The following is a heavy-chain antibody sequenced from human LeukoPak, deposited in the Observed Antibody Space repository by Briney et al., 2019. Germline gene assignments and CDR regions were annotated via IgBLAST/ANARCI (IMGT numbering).Heavy chain of an antibody. Sequence: GSLRLSCAASGFTFSSYWMSWVRQAPGKGLEWIGEINHSGSTNYNPSLKSRVTISIDTSKKHFFLKLKSVTAADTAVYYCARGYGDFRVEGRYFHSWGQGTLVTVSS. J-gene: IGHJ4*02. CDR2: INHSGST. CDR3: ARGYGDFRVEGRYFHS. V-gene: IGHV4-34*01. D-gene: IGHD4-17*01. CDR1: GFTFSSYW.